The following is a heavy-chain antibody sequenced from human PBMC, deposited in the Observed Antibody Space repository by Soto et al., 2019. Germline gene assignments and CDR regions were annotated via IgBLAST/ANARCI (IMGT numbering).Heavy chain of an antibody. CDR3: ASSGDGYF. V-gene: IGHV4-61*01. CDR1: GGSVSSGSYY. J-gene: IGHJ4*02. Sequence: QVQLQESGPGLVKPSETLSLTCTVSGGSVSSGSYYWSWIRQPPGKGLEWIGYIYYSGSTNYNPSLKCRVTISVDTSKNQFSLKLSSVTAADTAVYYCASSGDGYFWGQGTLVTVSS. CDR2: IYYSGST. D-gene: IGHD2-21*01.